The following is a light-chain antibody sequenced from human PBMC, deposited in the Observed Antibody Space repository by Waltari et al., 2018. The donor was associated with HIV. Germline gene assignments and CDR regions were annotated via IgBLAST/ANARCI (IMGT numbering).Light chain of an antibody. J-gene: IGLJ2*01. Sequence: QLVLTQSPSASASLGASVKPTCTLSSGHSSYVIAWHQQQPKKGPRYLLKLNSDGSHFKGDGIPDRCSGSSSGAGRYLTISSLQAEDEADYYCQTWGTGIVVFGGGTELTVL. CDR1: SGHSSYV. V-gene: IGLV4-69*01. CDR3: QTWGTGIVV. CDR2: LNSDGSH.